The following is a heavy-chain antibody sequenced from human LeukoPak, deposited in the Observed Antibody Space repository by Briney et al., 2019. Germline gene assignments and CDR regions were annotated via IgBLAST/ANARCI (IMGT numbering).Heavy chain of an antibody. CDR1: GFVFSDYY. V-gene: IGHV3-11*03. D-gene: IGHD5-18*01. Sequence: GGSLRLSCAASGFVFSDYYMSWFRQAPGKGLEWLAYISGSGTYTDYADSVKGRFTISRDNAKNSLYLQMMSLGVEDTAIYHCATSPIGYCSYRSCAENQWGQGILVAVSS. CDR3: ATSPIGYCSYRSCAENQ. CDR2: ISGSGTYT. J-gene: IGHJ4*02.